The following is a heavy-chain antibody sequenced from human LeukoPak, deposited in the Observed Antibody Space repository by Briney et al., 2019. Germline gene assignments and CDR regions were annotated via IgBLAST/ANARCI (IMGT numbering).Heavy chain of an antibody. CDR2: IYYSGST. CDR1: GGSISSYY. J-gene: IGHJ4*02. Sequence: SETLSLTCTVSGGSISSYYWSWIRQPPGKGLEWIGYIYYSGSTNYNPSLKSRVTISVDTSKNQFSLKLSSVTAADTAVYYCARTDQAYCGGDCYSVYFDYWGQGTLVTVSS. V-gene: IGHV4-59*01. CDR3: ARTDQAYCGGDCYSVYFDY. D-gene: IGHD2-21*02.